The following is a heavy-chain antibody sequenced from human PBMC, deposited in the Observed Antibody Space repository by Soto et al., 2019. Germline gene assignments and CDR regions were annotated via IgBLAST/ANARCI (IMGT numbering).Heavy chain of an antibody. Sequence: GVPMRLSCAAAGLTFSSYSMNWVRQDTGKGLEWVSSISSSSSYIYYADSVKGRFTISRDNAKNSLYLQMNSLRAEDTAVYYCARGTLGCSGGSCYPTPPDYWGQGTLVTVSS. D-gene: IGHD2-15*01. V-gene: IGHV3-21*01. CDR1: GLTFSSYS. J-gene: IGHJ4*02. CDR2: ISSSSSYI. CDR3: ARGTLGCSGGSCYPTPPDY.